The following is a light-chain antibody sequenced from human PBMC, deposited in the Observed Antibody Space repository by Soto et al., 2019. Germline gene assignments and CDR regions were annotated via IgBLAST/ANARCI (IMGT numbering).Light chain of an antibody. J-gene: IGKJ1*01. CDR3: QQYNNRRT. Sequence: IVMTQSPATLSVSTGERATLSCRASQSVSSNLAWDQQKPGQAPRLLIYGASTRATGIPARFSGSGSGTEFTLTIRSLQSEDFAVYHCQQYNNRRTFGQGTKLDI. CDR1: QSVSSN. V-gene: IGKV3-15*01. CDR2: GAS.